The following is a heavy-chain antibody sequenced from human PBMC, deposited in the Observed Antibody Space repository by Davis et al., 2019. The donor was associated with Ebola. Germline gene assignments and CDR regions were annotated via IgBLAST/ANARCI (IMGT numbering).Heavy chain of an antibody. CDR2: IAGSGGTT. J-gene: IGHJ4*02. V-gene: IGHV3-23*01. CDR1: GFTFSSYW. Sequence: PGGSLRLSCAASGFTFSSYWMSWVRQAPGKGLEWVSGIAGSGGTTYYADSVKGRFTISRDNSKNTLYLQMNSLRAEDTAVYYCAKAGPKGEQRFDYWGQGTLVTVSS. CDR3: AKAGPKGEQRFDY. D-gene: IGHD1/OR15-1a*01.